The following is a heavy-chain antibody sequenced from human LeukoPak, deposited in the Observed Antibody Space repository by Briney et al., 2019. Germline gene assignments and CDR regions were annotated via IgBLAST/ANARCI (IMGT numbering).Heavy chain of an antibody. D-gene: IGHD6-19*01. Sequence: GGSLRLSCAASGFAFSSQAMGWVHQAPGKGLEWVSAISDSGDSTYYADSVKGRFTISRDNSKNTLFLQMYSLRAEDTAVYYCAKDARRTSGWYFFDYWGQGTLVTVSS. V-gene: IGHV3-23*01. CDR2: ISDSGDST. J-gene: IGHJ4*02. CDR1: GFAFSSQA. CDR3: AKDARRTSGWYFFDY.